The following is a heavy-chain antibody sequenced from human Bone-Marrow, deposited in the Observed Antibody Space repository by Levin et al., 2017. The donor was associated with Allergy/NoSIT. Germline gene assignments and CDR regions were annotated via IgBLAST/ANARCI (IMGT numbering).Heavy chain of an antibody. CDR1: GFTFSRYW. Sequence: GESLKISCAASGFTFSRYWMHWVRQTPGKGLVWVSRTNIDGSYTNYADSVKGRFIVSRDNAKNTLYLQMNGLRVEDTAVYYCARALDYYYGMDVWGQGTTVAVSS. V-gene: IGHV3-74*01. J-gene: IGHJ6*02. CDR2: TNIDGSYT. CDR3: ARALDYYYGMDV.